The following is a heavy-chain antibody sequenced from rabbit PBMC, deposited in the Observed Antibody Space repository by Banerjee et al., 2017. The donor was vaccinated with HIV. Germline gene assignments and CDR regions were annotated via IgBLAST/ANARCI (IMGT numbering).Heavy chain of an antibody. J-gene: IGHJ2*01. CDR3: ARDLDAVIGWNFGW. Sequence: QEQLVESRGGLVKPEGTLKLSCTASGFSFSNKAVMCWVRQAPGKGLEWIACINAITGKAVYASWAKGRFTFSKTSSTTVTLQMTSLTAADTATYFCARDLDAVIGWNFGWRGPGTLVTVS. CDR1: GFSFSNKAV. CDR2: INAITGKA. D-gene: IGHD4-1*01. V-gene: IGHV1S45*01.